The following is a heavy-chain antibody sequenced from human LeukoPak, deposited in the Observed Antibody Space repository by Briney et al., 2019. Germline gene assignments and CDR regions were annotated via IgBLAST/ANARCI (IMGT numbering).Heavy chain of an antibody. Sequence: PSETLSLTCAVYGGSFSGYYWSWIRQPPGKGLEWIGEINHSGSTNYNPSLKSRVTISVDTSKNQFSLKLSSVTAADTAVYYCARHRVAGTSNWFDPWGQGTLVTVSS. V-gene: IGHV4-34*01. D-gene: IGHD6-19*01. CDR1: GGSFSGYY. CDR2: INHSGST. J-gene: IGHJ5*02. CDR3: ARHRVAGTSNWFDP.